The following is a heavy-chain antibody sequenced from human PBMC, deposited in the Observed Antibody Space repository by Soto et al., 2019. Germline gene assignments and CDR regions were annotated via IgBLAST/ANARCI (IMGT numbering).Heavy chain of an antibody. CDR3: SRDTSIAARVVPNDAFDI. J-gene: IGHJ3*02. V-gene: IGHV3-30-3*01. CDR1: GFTFSSYA. CDR2: ISYDGSYK. Sequence: PGGSLRLSCAASGFTFSSYAMHWVRQAPGKGLEWVAVISYDGSYKYYADSAKGRFTISRDNSKNTLYLQMNSLRAEDTAVYYCSRDTSIAARVVPNDAFDIWGQGTMVTFAS. D-gene: IGHD6-6*01.